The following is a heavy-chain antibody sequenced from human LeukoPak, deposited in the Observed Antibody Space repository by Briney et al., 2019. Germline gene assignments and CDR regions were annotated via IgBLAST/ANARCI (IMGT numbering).Heavy chain of an antibody. CDR2: IYHSGST. Sequence: SETLSLTCAVSGGSISSSNWWSWVRQPPGKGLEWIGEIYHSGSTNYNPSLKSRVTISVDKSKNQFSLKLSSVTAADTAVYYCVTYYFDSSGPKKNYWGQGTLVTVSS. V-gene: IGHV4-4*02. CDR3: VTYYFDSSGPKKNY. D-gene: IGHD3-22*01. CDR1: GGSISSSNW. J-gene: IGHJ4*02.